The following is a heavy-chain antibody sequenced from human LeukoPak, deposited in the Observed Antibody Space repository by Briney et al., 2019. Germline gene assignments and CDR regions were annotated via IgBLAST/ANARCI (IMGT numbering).Heavy chain of an antibody. CDR2: IDPSDSYT. CDR3: ARGPHYDSSGYYSHDFDY. V-gene: IGHV5-10-1*01. Sequence: GESLKISCKGSGYSFTSYWISWVRQMPGKGLEWMGTIDPSDSYTNYNPSFQGHVTISADKSISTAYLQWSSLKASDTAVYYCARGPHYDSSGYYSHDFDYWGQGTLVTVSS. CDR1: GYSFTSYW. D-gene: IGHD3-22*01. J-gene: IGHJ4*02.